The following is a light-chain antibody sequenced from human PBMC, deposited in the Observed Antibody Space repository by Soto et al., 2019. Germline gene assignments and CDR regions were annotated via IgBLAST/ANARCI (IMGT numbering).Light chain of an antibody. V-gene: IGKV3-20*01. CDR1: QRVSARY. CDR2: GAS. Sequence: IVLTQSPGTLSLSPGDRATLSCRASQRVSARYLAWYHQKPGQAPRLLIFGASDRATGIPDRFSGSGSGTDFTLTIDRLEPEDFAMYYCQQYNNWPTITFGQGTRLEIK. J-gene: IGKJ5*01. CDR3: QQYNNWPTIT.